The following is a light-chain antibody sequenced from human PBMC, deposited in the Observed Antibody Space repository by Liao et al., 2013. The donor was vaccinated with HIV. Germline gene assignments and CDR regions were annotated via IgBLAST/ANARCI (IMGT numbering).Light chain of an antibody. CDR2: KDS. Sequence: SYELTQPPSVSLSPGQTARINCSGDALPKQYAHWYQQKSGQAPVLVICKDSERPSGIPERFSGSSSGTTVTLTISGVQAEDEADYYCQAWDSSTHVVFGGGTKLTVL. CDR1: ALPKQY. CDR3: QAWDSSTHVV. J-gene: IGLJ2*01. V-gene: IGLV3-25*03.